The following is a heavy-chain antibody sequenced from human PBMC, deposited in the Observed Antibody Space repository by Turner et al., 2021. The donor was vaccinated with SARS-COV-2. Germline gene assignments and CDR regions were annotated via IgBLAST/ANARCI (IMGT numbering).Heavy chain of an antibody. CDR1: GYTFTSYG. V-gene: IGHV1-18*04. D-gene: IGHD6-13*01. Sequence: SGYTFTSYGISWVRQAPGQGLEWMGWISAYNGNTNYAQKLQGRVTMTTDTSTSTAYMELRSLRSDDPAVYYCARVAGGAAAWDLDYWGQGTLVTVSS. CDR3: ARVAGGAAAWDLDY. CDR2: ISAYNGNT. J-gene: IGHJ4*02.